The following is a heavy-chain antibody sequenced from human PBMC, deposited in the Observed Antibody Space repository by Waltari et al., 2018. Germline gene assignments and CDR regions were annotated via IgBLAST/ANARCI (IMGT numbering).Heavy chain of an antibody. CDR1: GFTFSSYA. CDR2: ISGSGGST. Sequence: EVQLLESGGGLVQPGGSLRLSCAASGFTFSSYAMSWVRQAPGKGLEWVSAISGSGGSTYYADSVKGRFTISRDNSKNTLYLQMNSRRAEDTAVYYCAKDVFYSSSTFDYWGQGTLVTVSS. V-gene: IGHV3-23*01. CDR3: AKDVFYSSSTFDY. D-gene: IGHD6-6*01. J-gene: IGHJ4*02.